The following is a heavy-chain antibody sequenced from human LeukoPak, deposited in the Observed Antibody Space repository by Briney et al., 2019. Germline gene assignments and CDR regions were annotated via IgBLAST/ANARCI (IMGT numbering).Heavy chain of an antibody. J-gene: IGHJ6*02. D-gene: IGHD3-10*01. CDR1: GSSFTIYW. V-gene: IGHV5-51*01. CDR3: ARRITMVRGVIHPNYYDYGMDV. Sequence: GESLKISCKGSGSSFTIYWIGWVRQVPGKGLEWMGIIYPGDSDTRYRPSIQGQVTISADKSISTAYLQWSSLKASDTAMYYCARRITMVRGVIHPNYYDYGMDVWGQGTTVTVSS. CDR2: IYPGDSDT.